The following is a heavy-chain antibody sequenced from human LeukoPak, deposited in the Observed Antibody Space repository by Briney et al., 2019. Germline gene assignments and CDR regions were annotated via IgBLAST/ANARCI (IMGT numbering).Heavy chain of an antibody. D-gene: IGHD2-15*01. V-gene: IGHV3-23*01. CDR1: GFPFGRFSNYA. Sequence: SGGSLRLSCAVSGFPFGRFSNYAMSWVRQAPGKGLEWVSSISGSGDRSYSTDSVKGRFTISRDNSKNTLYLQMNSLRAEDTAIYYCAKETTVEPATHNWFDAWGQGTLVTVSS. J-gene: IGHJ5*02. CDR3: AKETTVEPATHNWFDA. CDR2: ISGSGDRS.